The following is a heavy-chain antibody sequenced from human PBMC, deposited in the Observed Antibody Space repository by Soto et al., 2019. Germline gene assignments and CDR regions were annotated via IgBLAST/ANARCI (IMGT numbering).Heavy chain of an antibody. V-gene: IGHV1-46*01. CDR1: GYTFTYYP. J-gene: IGHJ4*02. D-gene: IGHD5-18*01. Sequence: ASVKVSCKASGYTFTYYPVHWVRQAPGQGLEWMGIINPNGGDTTYAQKFQGRVTMTRDTSTSTVYMEVSSLRSEDTALYYCARVPYCYGLLFYLDYWGQGTLVTVSS. CDR3: ARVPYCYGLLFYLDY. CDR2: INPNGGDT.